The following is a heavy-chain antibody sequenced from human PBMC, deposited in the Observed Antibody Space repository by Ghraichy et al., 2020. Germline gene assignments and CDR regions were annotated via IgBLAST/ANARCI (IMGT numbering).Heavy chain of an antibody. CDR3: AKEEYSSSIGAFDI. CDR1: GFTFSDYS. D-gene: IGHD6-6*01. J-gene: IGHJ3*02. Sequence: GGSLRLSCAVSGFTFSDYSMSWIRQAPGKGLEWVSAISGSGGSTYYADSVKGRFTISRDNSKNTLYLQMNSLRAEDTAVYYCAKEEYSSSIGAFDIWGQGTMVTVSS. CDR2: ISGSGGST. V-gene: IGHV3-23*01.